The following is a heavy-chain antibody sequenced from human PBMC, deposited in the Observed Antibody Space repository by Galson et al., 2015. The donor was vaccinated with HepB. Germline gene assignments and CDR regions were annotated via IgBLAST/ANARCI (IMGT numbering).Heavy chain of an antibody. CDR3: ARIRRWSVGATANWYFDL. Sequence: PALVKPTQTLTLTCTFSGFSLSTSGMCVSWIRQPPGKALEWLALIDWDDDKYYSTSLKTRLTISKDTSKNQVVLTMTNMDPVDTATYYCARIRRWSVGATANWYFDLWGRGTLVTVSS. D-gene: IGHD1-26*01. CDR1: GFSLSTSGMC. V-gene: IGHV2-70*01. J-gene: IGHJ2*01. CDR2: IDWDDDK.